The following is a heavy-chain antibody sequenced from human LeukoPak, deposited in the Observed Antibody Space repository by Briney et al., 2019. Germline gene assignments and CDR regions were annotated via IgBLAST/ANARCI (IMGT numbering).Heavy chain of an antibody. CDR1: GFTFSSYS. V-gene: IGHV3-21*01. D-gene: IGHD3-10*01. J-gene: IGHJ4*02. CDR2: ISSSSSYI. Sequence: GGSLRLSCAPSGFTFSSYSMNWVRQAPGKGLEWVSSISSSSSYIYYADSVKGRFTISRDNAKNSLYLQMNSLRAEDTAVYYCARDFPGFYYGSGSYRGTDYWGQGTLVTVSS. CDR3: ARDFPGFYYGSGSYRGTDY.